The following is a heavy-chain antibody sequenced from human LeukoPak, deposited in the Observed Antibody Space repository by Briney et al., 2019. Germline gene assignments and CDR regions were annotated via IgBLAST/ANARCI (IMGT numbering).Heavy chain of an antibody. V-gene: IGHV3-23*01. CDR1: GFTFSSYA. Sequence: GGSLRLSCAASGFTFSSYAMSWVRQAPGKGLEWVSAIRDSGSSTHYADSVKGRFTTSRDNSKNTLFLQMNSLRAEDTAIYYCARVVAGTGVPDYWGQGTLVTVSS. CDR2: IRDSGSST. D-gene: IGHD6-19*01. CDR3: ARVVAGTGVPDY. J-gene: IGHJ4*02.